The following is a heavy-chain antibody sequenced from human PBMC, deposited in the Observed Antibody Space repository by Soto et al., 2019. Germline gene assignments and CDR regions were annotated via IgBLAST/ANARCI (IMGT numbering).Heavy chain of an antibody. CDR3: ARDFKQYYYDSSGFICWFDP. V-gene: IGHV1-18*01. J-gene: IGHJ5*02. D-gene: IGHD3-22*01. Sequence: QVQLVQSGAEVKKPGASVKVSCKASGYTFTSYGISWVRQAPGQGLEWMGWISAYNGNTNYAQKLQGRVTMTTDTSTNTAYMELRSLRSDDTAVYYCARDFKQYYYDSSGFICWFDPWGQGTLVTVSS. CDR1: GYTFTSYG. CDR2: ISAYNGNT.